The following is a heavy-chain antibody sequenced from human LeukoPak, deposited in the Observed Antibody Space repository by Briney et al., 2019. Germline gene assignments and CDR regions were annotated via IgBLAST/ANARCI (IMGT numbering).Heavy chain of an antibody. CDR1: GFTFSTEA. Sequence: GGSLRLSCEVSGFTFSTEAMTWVRQAPGKGLEWVSSISDSSRTTYYADSVQGRFTISRDNSRNTVYLQMNSLRVEDTAFHYCAKKLGFIPQFDYWSQGTLVAVSS. D-gene: IGHD6-13*01. CDR3: AKKLGFIPQFDY. CDR2: ISDSSRTT. V-gene: IGHV3-23*01. J-gene: IGHJ4*02.